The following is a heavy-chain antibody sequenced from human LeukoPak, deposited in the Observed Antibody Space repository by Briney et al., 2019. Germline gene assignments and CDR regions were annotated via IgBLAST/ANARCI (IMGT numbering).Heavy chain of an antibody. D-gene: IGHD6-13*01. Sequence: GGSLRLSCSASGFPFSSYAMHWVRQAPGKGLEYVSAISGNGVSTNYANSVKGRFTMSRDNSKNTLFLQMDSLRAEDTAVYYCARDRVGSSWSEFDSWGQGTLVTVSS. CDR1: GFPFSSYA. V-gene: IGHV3-64*01. CDR2: ISGNGVST. CDR3: ARDRVGSSWSEFDS. J-gene: IGHJ4*02.